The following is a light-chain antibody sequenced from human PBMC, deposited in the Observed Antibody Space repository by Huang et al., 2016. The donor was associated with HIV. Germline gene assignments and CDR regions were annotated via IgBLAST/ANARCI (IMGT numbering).Light chain of an antibody. V-gene: IGKV3-20*01. Sequence: EIVLTQSPGTLSLSPGERATLSCRASQSVSSSYLAWYQQKPGQAPRLLIYGASSRATGIPDRFSGSGSGTDFTLTISRLEPEDFAVYYCQQYNNLRCTFGQGTKLEIK. J-gene: IGKJ2*02. CDR1: QSVSSSY. CDR3: QQYNNLRCT. CDR2: GAS.